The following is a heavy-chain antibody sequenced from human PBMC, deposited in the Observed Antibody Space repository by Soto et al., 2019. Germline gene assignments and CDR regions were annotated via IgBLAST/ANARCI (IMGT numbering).Heavy chain of an antibody. CDR2: IYHSGST. V-gene: IGHV4-4*02. D-gene: IGHD3-10*01. J-gene: IGHJ6*03. Sequence: PSETLSLTCAVSSGSISSSNWWSWVRQPPGKGLEWIGEIYHSGSTNYNPSLKSRVTISVDKSKNQFSLKLSSVTAADTAVYYCARGPTMVRGVIITDDYYYYMDVWGKGTTVTVSS. CDR1: SGSISSSNW. CDR3: ARGPTMVRGVIITDDYYYYMDV.